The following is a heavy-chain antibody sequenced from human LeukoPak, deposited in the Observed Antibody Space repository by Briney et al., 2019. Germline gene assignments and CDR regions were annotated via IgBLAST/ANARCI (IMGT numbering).Heavy chain of an antibody. V-gene: IGHV4-34*01. CDR2: INHSGST. D-gene: IGHD5-24*01. Sequence: SETLSLTCAVYGGSFSGYYWSWIRQPPGKGLEWIGEINHSGSTNYNPSLKSRVTISVDTSKNQFSLKLSSVTAADTAVYYCASFQDRDGYTYWGQGTLVTVSS. J-gene: IGHJ4*02. CDR1: GGSFSGYY. CDR3: ASFQDRDGYTY.